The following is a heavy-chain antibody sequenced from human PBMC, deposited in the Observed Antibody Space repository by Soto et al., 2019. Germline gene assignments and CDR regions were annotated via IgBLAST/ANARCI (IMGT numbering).Heavy chain of an antibody. CDR2: ISGSGGST. V-gene: IGHV3-23*01. CDR3: AKCVTPPNGVCYHLDY. Sequence: GGSLRLSCAASGFTFSSYAMSWVRQAPGKGLEWVSAISGSGGSTYYADSVKGRFTISRDNSKNTLYLQINSLRAEDTAVYYCAKCVTPPNGVCYHLDYWGQGTLVTVSS. D-gene: IGHD2-8*01. CDR1: GFTFSSYA. J-gene: IGHJ4*02.